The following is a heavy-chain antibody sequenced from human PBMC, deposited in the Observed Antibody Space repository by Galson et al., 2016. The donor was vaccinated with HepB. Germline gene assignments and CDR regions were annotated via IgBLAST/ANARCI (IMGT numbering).Heavy chain of an antibody. D-gene: IGHD3-10*01. J-gene: IGHJ4*02. V-gene: IGHV3-23*01. CDR2: FSGRGGST. CDR1: GFAFSSYG. CDR3: VKDFRRYNYGQTFFDY. Sequence: SLRLSCAASGFAFSSYGMTWVRQAPGKGLEWVSGFSGRGGSTFYADSVKGRFTISRDNSKNTVYLQMNSLRAEDTAVYYCVKDFRRYNYGQTFFDYWGQGTLVTVSS.